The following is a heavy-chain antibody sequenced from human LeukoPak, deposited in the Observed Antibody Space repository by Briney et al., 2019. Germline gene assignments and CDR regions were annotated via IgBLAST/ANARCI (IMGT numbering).Heavy chain of an antibody. CDR2: IYHSEST. CDR1: AYSISSGYY. CDR3: ARGPVGGATYYDGDAFDI. D-gene: IGHD1-26*01. Sequence: SETLSLTCIVSAYSISSGYYWGWIRQPPGKGLEWIGSIYHSESTYYNPSLKSRVTISVDTSKNQFSLKLSSVTAVDTAVYYCARGPVGGATYYDGDAFDIWGQGTMVTVSS. J-gene: IGHJ3*02. V-gene: IGHV4-38-2*02.